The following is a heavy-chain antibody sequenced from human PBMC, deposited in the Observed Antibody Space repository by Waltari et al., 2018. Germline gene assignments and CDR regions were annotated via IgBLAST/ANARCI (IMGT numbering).Heavy chain of an antibody. V-gene: IGHV1-3*01. CDR2: INAGNGNT. J-gene: IGHJ4*02. CDR1: GYTFTSYA. D-gene: IGHD6-13*01. CDR3: ARLGSSSHPHFDY. Sequence: QVQLVQSGAEVKKPGASVKVSCKASGYTFTSYAMHWVRQAPGQRLEWMGWINAGNGNTKYSQKFQGRVTITRDTSASTAYMELSSLRSEDTAVYYCARLGSSSHPHFDYWGQGTLVTVSS.